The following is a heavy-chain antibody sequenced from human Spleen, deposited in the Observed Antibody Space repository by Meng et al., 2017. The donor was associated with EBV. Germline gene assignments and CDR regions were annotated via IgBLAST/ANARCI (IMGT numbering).Heavy chain of an antibody. CDR2: IGTAGDT. CDR3: ARGVGERCCSSTSCHFPSPWFDP. J-gene: IGHJ5*02. Sequence: EVQLVESGGGLVKPGGSLRLSCVASGFSFSRYDMHWVRQVKGKGLEWVSAIGTAGDTYYAGSVKGRFTISREDAKNSLYLQMNSLRVGDTAVYYCARGVGERCCSSTSCHFPSPWFDPWGQGPLVTVYS. D-gene: IGHD2-2*01. CDR1: GFSFSRYD. V-gene: IGHV3-13*01.